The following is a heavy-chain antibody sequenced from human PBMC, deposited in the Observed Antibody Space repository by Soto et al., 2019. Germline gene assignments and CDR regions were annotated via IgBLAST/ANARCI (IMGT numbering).Heavy chain of an antibody. CDR1: GDSVSSNSAA. CDR3: ARGIGSSWYSHHHYGMDV. CDR2: TYYRSKWYN. J-gene: IGHJ6*02. D-gene: IGHD6-13*01. V-gene: IGHV6-1*01. Sequence: SQTLSLTCVISGDSVSSNSAAWNWIRQSPSRGLEWLGRTYYRSKWYNDYAVSVKSRITINPDTSKNQFSLQLNSVTPEDTAVYYCARGIGSSWYSHHHYGMDVWGQGTTVTVSS.